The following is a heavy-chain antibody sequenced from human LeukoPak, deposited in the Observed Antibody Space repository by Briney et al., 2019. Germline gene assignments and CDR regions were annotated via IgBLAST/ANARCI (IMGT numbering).Heavy chain of an antibody. J-gene: IGHJ3*02. CDR1: GGSISSSSYY. CDR3: ARPYSSSADDAFDI. D-gene: IGHD6-6*01. Sequence: PSETLSLTCTVSGGSISSSSYYWGWIRQPPGKGLEWIGSIYYSGSTYYNPSLKSRVTISVGTSKNQFSLKLSSVTAADTAVYYCARPYSSSADDAFDIWGQGTMVTVSS. CDR2: IYYSGST. V-gene: IGHV4-39*01.